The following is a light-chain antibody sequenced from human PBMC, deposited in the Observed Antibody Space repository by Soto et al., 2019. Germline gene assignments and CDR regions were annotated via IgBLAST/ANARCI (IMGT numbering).Light chain of an antibody. CDR1: QSINNNY. J-gene: IGKJ2*01. Sequence: EVVLTQSPGTLSLSPGERATLSCRASQSINNNYLAWYQQRPGQAPRLLIYGSSDRATGIPDRFSGSGSVTDFTLTISRLEPEDFAVYYCHQYGSSPPYTFGQGTKLEI. V-gene: IGKV3-20*01. CDR2: GSS. CDR3: HQYGSSPPYT.